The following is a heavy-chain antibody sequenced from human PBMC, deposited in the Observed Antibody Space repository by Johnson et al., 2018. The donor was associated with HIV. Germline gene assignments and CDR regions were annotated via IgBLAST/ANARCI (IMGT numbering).Heavy chain of an antibody. J-gene: IGHJ3*02. CDR2: IYIGGST. D-gene: IGHD6-19*01. Sequence: VQLVESGGGLVQPGGSLRLSCAASGFTVSSNYMSWVRQAPGKGLEWVSVIYIGGSTYYADSVKGRFTISRDNSKNTLYLQMNSLRAEDTAVYYCVSSAQWSGWPPGAFDIWGQGTMVTVSS. V-gene: IGHV3-66*01. CDR1: GFTVSSNY. CDR3: VSSAQWSGWPPGAFDI.